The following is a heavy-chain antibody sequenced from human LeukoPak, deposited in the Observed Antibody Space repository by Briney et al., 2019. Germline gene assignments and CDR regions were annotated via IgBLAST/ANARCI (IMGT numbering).Heavy chain of an antibody. CDR2: IIPIFGTA. Sequence: GASVKVSCKASGYTFTGYYMHWVRQAPGQGLEWMGGIIPIFGTANYAQKFQSRVTITADKSTSTAYMELSSLRSEDTAVYYCARALYCSGGSCYRYDAFDIWGQGTMVTVSS. J-gene: IGHJ3*02. CDR1: GYTFTGYY. D-gene: IGHD2-15*01. CDR3: ARALYCSGGSCYRYDAFDI. V-gene: IGHV1-69*06.